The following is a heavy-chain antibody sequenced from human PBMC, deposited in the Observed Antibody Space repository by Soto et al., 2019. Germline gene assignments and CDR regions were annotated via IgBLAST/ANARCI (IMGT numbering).Heavy chain of an antibody. J-gene: IGHJ4*02. V-gene: IGHV4-30-4*01. CDR2: IYYSGST. CDR3: ARAGGLGAVAADY. CDR1: GGSISSGDYY. Sequence: PSETLSLTCTVSGGSISSGDYYWSWIRQPPGKGLEWIGYIYYSGSTYYNPSLKSRVTISVDTSKNQFSLKLSSVTAADTAVYYCARAGGLGAVAADYWGQGTLVTVSS. D-gene: IGHD6-19*01.